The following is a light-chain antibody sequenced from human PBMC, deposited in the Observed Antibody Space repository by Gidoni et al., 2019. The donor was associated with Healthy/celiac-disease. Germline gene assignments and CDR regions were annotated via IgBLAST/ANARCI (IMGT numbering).Light chain of an antibody. Sequence: EIVMTQSPVTLSVSPGERATLSCRASQSVSSNLAWYQHKPGQAPRLLIYGVSTRATGIPARFSGSGSGTEFTLTISSLQSEDFAVYYCQQYNNWPPYTFGQGTKLEIK. J-gene: IGKJ2*01. V-gene: IGKV3-15*01. CDR1: QSVSSN. CDR2: GVS. CDR3: QQYNNWPPYT.